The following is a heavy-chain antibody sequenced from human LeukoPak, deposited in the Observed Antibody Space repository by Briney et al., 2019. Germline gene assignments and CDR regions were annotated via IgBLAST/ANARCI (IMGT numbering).Heavy chain of an antibody. CDR1: GFTFSGYW. J-gene: IGHJ6*02. V-gene: IGHV3-74*01. Sequence: GGSLRLSCAASGFTFSGYWMHWVRQAPGKGLVWVSRINSDGSSTSYADSVKGRFTISRDNAKNTLYLQMNSLRAEDTAVYYCAREAREFYYYYYYGMDVWGQGTTVTVSS. CDR3: AREAREFYYYYYYGMDV. D-gene: IGHD3-10*01. CDR2: INSDGSST.